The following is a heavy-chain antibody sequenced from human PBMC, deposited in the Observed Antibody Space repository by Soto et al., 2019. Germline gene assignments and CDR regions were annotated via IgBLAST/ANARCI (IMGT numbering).Heavy chain of an antibody. Sequence: QVQLTQSGSEAQKPGASVKVSCKASGYTFSNYGISWVRHAPGQGLEWMGWISAESGDTNYAQTFQGRVSMTTDTSTSTAYMELRSLTSDDTAIYYCAKDLRHHGVRYLYFFDSWGQGTLVTVSS. D-gene: IGHD2-8*01. CDR3: AKDLRHHGVRYLYFFDS. CDR1: GYTFSNYG. CDR2: ISAESGDT. V-gene: IGHV1-18*01. J-gene: IGHJ4*02.